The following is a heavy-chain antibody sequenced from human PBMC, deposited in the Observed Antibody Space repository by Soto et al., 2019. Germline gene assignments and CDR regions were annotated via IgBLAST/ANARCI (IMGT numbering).Heavy chain of an antibody. CDR3: ARAGYCSSTSCYHYFDY. CDR2: VGASGTTT. V-gene: IGHV3-23*01. J-gene: IGHJ4*02. CDR1: GFTFSSYA. Sequence: GGSLRLSCAASGFTFSSYAMSWVRQAPGKWLEWVSAVGASGTTTYYADSVKGRFTISRDNSKNMLYLQMNSLRAEDTAVYYCARAGYCSSTSCYHYFDYWGQGTLVTVSS. D-gene: IGHD2-2*01.